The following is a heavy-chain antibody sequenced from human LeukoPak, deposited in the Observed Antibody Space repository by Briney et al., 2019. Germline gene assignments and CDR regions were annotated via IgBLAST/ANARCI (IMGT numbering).Heavy chain of an antibody. D-gene: IGHD3-10*01. CDR1: GGSISSYY. V-gene: IGHV4-59*08. Sequence: PSETLSLTCTVSGGSISSYYWSWIRQPPGKGLEWIGYIYYSGSTYYNPSLKSRVTISVDTSKNQFSLKLSSVTAADTAVYYCARMLWFGELLYFDYWGQGTLVTVS. J-gene: IGHJ4*02. CDR3: ARMLWFGELLYFDY. CDR2: IYYSGST.